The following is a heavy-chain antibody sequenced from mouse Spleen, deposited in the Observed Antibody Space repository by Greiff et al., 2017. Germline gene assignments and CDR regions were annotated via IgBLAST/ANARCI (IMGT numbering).Heavy chain of an antibody. CDR1: GYTFTSYW. J-gene: IGHJ2*01. D-gene: IGHD4-1*01. CDR2: IHPNSGST. CDR3: AREGGGTVSFDY. V-gene: IGHV1-64*01. Sequence: QVQLQQPGAELVKPGASVKLSCKASGYTFTSYWMHWVKQRPGQGLEWIGMIHPNSGSTNYNEKFKSKATLTVDKSSSTAYMQLSSLTSEDSAVYYCAREGGGTVSFDYWGQGTTLTVSS.